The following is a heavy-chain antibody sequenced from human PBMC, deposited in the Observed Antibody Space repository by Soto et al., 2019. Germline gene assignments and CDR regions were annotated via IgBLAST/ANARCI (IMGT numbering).Heavy chain of an antibody. V-gene: IGHV3-30-3*01. CDR1: GFTFSSYA. Sequence: QVQLVESGGGVVQPGRSLRLSCAASGFTFSSYAMHWVRQAPGKGLEWVAVISYDGSNKYYADSVKGRFTISRDNSKNTLYLQMNSLRAEDTAVYYCARGIMRYCTNGVCPLGRYYYYGMDVWGQGTTVTVSS. CDR2: ISYDGSNK. D-gene: IGHD2-8*01. CDR3: ARGIMRYCTNGVCPLGRYYYYGMDV. J-gene: IGHJ6*02.